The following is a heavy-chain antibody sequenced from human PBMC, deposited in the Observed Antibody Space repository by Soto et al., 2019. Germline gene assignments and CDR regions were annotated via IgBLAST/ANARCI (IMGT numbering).Heavy chain of an antibody. Sequence: PWGLLRLSCAAAGFTCGDYGMNWVRQAPGKGLEWVSGINWSGGSIGYAESVRGRFTISRDNARKSLYLQMNSLRVEDTDLYHCAGGVYGEGGFDFGGKGTLVPVSS. J-gene: IGHJ4*02. V-gene: IGHV3-20*01. CDR1: GFTCGDYG. D-gene: IGHD3-16*01. CDR3: AGGVYGEGGFDF. CDR2: INWSGGSI.